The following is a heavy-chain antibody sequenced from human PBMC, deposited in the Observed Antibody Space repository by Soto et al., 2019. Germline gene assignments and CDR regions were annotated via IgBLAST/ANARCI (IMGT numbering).Heavy chain of an antibody. CDR3: ASTYGSGSYSVY. CDR2: IYYSGST. V-gene: IGHV4-59*08. D-gene: IGHD3-10*01. Sequence: QVQLQESGPGLVKPSETLSLTCTVSGGSISSYYWSWIRQPPGKGLEWIGYIYYSGSTNYNPSLKSRVTISVDTSKNQFSLKLSSVTAADTAAYYCASTYGSGSYSVYWGQGTLVTVSS. CDR1: GGSISSYY. J-gene: IGHJ4*02.